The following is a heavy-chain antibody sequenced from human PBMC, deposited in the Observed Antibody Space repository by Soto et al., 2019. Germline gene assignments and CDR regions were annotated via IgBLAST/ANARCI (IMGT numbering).Heavy chain of an antibody. Sequence: SVKVPCKASGGTFSSYRINWVRQAPGQGLEWVGGIVPIYRTADYAQKFQGRVTITADESARTAYLEVRSLKSQDTAVYYCARDSGAKLSSSWGQGTLVTVSS. V-gene: IGHV1-69*13. J-gene: IGHJ4*02. CDR2: IVPIYRTA. D-gene: IGHD6-13*01. CDR3: ARDSGAKLSSS. CDR1: GGTFSSYR.